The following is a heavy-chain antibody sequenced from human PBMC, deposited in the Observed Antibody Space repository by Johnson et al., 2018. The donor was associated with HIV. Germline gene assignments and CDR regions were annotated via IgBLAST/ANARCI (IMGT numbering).Heavy chain of an antibody. Sequence: VQLVESGGGLVQPGGSLILSCAASGFTFSNYWMHWVRQAPGKGLVWVSRISSDGSSTYYADSVKGRFTISRDNARNTMFLQMNSLRAEDTAVYYCARACRDGYTCDAFDIWGQGTMLTVSS. CDR1: GFTFSNYW. D-gene: IGHD5-24*01. CDR3: ARACRDGYTCDAFDI. J-gene: IGHJ3*02. V-gene: IGHV3-74*02. CDR2: ISSDGSST.